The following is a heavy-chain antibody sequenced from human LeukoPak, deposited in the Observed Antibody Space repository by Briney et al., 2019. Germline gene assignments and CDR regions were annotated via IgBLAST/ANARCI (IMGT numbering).Heavy chain of an antibody. D-gene: IGHD2-15*01. CDR2: IYSGGST. J-gene: IGHJ4*02. CDR3: ARTPKH. CDR1: GFTFSSYA. Sequence: PGGSLRLSCAASGFTFSSYAMHWVRQAPGKGLEWVSVIYSGGSTYYADSVKGRFTISRDNSKNTLYLQMNSLRAEDTAVYYCARTPKHWGQGTLVTVSS. V-gene: IGHV3-66*01.